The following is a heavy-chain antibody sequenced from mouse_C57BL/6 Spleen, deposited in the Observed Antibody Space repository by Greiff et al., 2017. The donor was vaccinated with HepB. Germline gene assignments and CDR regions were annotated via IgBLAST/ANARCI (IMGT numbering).Heavy chain of an antibody. CDR1: GFTFSDYG. CDR3: ARQMGYYGSSYGFDYAMDD. CDR2: ISSGSSTI. V-gene: IGHV5-17*01. D-gene: IGHD1-1*01. Sequence: EVQVVESGGGLVKPGGSLKLSCAASGFTFSDYGMHWVRQAPEKGLEWVAYISSGSSTIYYADTVKGRFTISRDNAKNTLFLQMTSLRSEDTAMYYCARQMGYYGSSYGFDYAMDDWGQGTSVTVSS. J-gene: IGHJ4*01.